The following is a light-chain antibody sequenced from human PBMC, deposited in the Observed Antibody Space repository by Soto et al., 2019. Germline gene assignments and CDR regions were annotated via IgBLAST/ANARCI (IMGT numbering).Light chain of an antibody. CDR1: QSFSSN. V-gene: IGKV3-15*01. CDR3: QQYDSWPLT. CDR2: GTS. J-gene: IGKJ1*01. Sequence: EIVLTQSPVTLSVSPGERATLSCRASQSFSSNLAWYQQKPGQAPRLLIYGTSTRATGIPARFSGSGSGAEFTLTISSLQSEDFAVYYCQQYDSWPLTFGQGTKVDIK.